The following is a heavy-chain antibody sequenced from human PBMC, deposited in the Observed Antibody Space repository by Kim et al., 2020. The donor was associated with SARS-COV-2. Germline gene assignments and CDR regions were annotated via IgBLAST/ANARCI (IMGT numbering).Heavy chain of an antibody. Sequence: DSVKGRFTISGDNSTNTLYLQMNSLRAEDTAVYYCARGATVVTPHDAFDIWGQGTMVTVSS. V-gene: IGHV3-30*01. D-gene: IGHD4-17*01. CDR3: ARGATVVTPHDAFDI. J-gene: IGHJ3*02.